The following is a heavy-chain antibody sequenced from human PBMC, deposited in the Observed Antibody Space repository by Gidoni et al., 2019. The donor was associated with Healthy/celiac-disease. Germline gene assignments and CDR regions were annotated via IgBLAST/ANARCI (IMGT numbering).Heavy chain of an antibody. J-gene: IGHJ4*02. CDR2: ILYDGSNK. CDR3: ARDRYYYGSGSYYTFDY. V-gene: IGHV3-33*01. Sequence: QVQLVESGGGLVQPGRSLRLSCSASGFPFSIYGMHWVRQPPGKGLEWVAVILYDGSNKYYADSVKGRFTISRDNSKNTLYLQMNSLRAEDTAVYYCARDRYYYGSGSYYTFDYWGQGTLVTVSS. CDR1: GFPFSIYG. D-gene: IGHD3-10*01.